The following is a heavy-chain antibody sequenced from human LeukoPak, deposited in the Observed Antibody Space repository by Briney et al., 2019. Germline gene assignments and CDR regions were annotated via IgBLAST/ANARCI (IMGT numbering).Heavy chain of an antibody. Sequence: SGGSLRLSCTASGFSLSGSWMSWVRQLPGKGLEWLADMNPDGSAIVYVDSVKGRFTVSRNNAKNSLYLQMDGLRAEDTAVYYCARDPLNGALDIWGQGTLVTVSS. CDR3: ARDPLNGALDI. CDR2: MNPDGSAI. CDR1: GFSLSGSW. V-gene: IGHV3-7*01. J-gene: IGHJ3*02.